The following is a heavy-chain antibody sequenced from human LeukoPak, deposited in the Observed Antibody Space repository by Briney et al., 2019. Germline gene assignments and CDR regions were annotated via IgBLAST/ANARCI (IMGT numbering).Heavy chain of an antibody. J-gene: IGHJ3*02. CDR1: GGSISSYY. CDR2: IYYSGST. CDR3: ARTGESGAFDI. Sequence: SETLSLTCTVAGGSISSYYCSWIRQPPGKGLEWIGYIYYSGSTNYNPSLKNRVTISVDTSKNQFSLKLSSVTAADTAVYSCARTGESGAFDIWGQGTMVTVYS. D-gene: IGHD1-1*01. V-gene: IGHV4-59*08.